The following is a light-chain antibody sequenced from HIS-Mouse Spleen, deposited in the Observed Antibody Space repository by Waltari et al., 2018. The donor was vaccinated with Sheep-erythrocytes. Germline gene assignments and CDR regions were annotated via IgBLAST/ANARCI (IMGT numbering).Light chain of an antibody. Sequence: QSALTQPPSASGSPGQSVTISCTGTSTDVGVYNYVSWYQQHPGKAPKLMIYEVSKGPSGVPARFAGCRAGRAASLAVSGLQAEDEADYYCSSYAGSNNWVFGGGTKLTVL. CDR1: STDVGVYNY. J-gene: IGLJ3*02. CDR2: EVS. V-gene: IGLV2-8*01. CDR3: SSYAGSNNWV.